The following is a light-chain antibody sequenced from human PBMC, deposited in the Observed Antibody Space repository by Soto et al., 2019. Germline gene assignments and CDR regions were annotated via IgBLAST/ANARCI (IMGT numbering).Light chain of an antibody. V-gene: IGKV3D-15*01. Sequence: EVVLIQSPATLSLSPGERATLSCRASQSVNTYLAWYQQKPGQAPRLLIYDASNRASGIPARFSGSGSGTEFTITISSLQSEDFAVYYCQQYNNWPPITFGQGTRLEI. CDR2: DAS. CDR1: QSVNTY. CDR3: QQYNNWPPIT. J-gene: IGKJ5*01.